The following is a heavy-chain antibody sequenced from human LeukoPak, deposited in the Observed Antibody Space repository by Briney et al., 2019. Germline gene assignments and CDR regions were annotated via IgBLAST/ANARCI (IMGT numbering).Heavy chain of an antibody. CDR2: ISTSSSYI. V-gene: IGHV3-21*01. J-gene: IGHJ4*02. CDR3: AKGAYYDL. CDR1: GFTFSSYS. D-gene: IGHD3-22*01. Sequence: GGSLRLSCAASGFTFSSYSMNWVRQAPGKGLEWVSSISTSSSYIHYADSVKGRFTISRDNAKNSLYLQMNSLRAEDTAVYYCAKGAYYDLWGQGTLVTVSS.